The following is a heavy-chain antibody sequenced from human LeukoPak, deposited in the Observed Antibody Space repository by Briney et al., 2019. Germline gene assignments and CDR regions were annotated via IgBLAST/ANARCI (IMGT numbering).Heavy chain of an antibody. J-gene: IGHJ6*02. V-gene: IGHV3-23*01. CDR3: AKDPLPYYYYGMDV. CDR1: GFNYNTYW. Sequence: GGSLRLSCVASGFNYNTYWMSWVRQAPGKGLEWVSAISGSGGSTYYADSVKGRFTISRDNSKNTLYLQMNSLRAEDTAVYYCAKDPLPYYYYGMDVWGQGTTVTVSS. CDR2: ISGSGGST.